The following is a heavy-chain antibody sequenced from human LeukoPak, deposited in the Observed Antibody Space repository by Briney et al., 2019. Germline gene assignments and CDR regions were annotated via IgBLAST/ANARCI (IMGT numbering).Heavy chain of an antibody. D-gene: IGHD3-22*01. J-gene: IGHJ5*02. CDR3: ARGTEHYDSSAGAHFDP. CDR1: GYTFTSYD. Sequence: VASVKVSCKASGYTFTSYDINWVRQATGQGLEWMGWMNPNSGNTGYAQKFQGRVTITRNTSISTAYMELSSLRSEDTAVYYCARGTEHYDSSAGAHFDPWGQGTLVTVSS. CDR2: MNPNSGNT. V-gene: IGHV1-8*01.